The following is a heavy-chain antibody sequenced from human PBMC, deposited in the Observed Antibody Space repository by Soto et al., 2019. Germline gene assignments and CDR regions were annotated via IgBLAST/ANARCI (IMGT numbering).Heavy chain of an antibody. J-gene: IGHJ3*02. CDR3: ARDLGVAGTEDAFDI. CDR2: IIPILGIA. D-gene: IGHD6-19*01. V-gene: IGHV1-69*04. CDR1: GGTFSSYP. Sequence: ASVKVSCKASGGTFSSYPISWLRQAPGQGLEWMGRIIPILGIANYAQKFQGRVTITADKSTSTAYMELSSLRSEDTAVYYCARDLGVAGTEDAFDIWGQGTMVTVSS.